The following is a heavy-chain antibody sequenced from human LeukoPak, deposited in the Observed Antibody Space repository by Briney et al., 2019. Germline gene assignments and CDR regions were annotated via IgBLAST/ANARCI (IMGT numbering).Heavy chain of an antibody. V-gene: IGHV3-30*04. D-gene: IGHD3-10*01. CDR2: ISYDGSNK. CDR3: AREVRGGNDY. CDR1: GFTFSSYA. Sequence: PGRSLRLSCPASGFTFSSYAMHWVRQAPGKGLGWVAVISYDGSNKYYADSVKGRFTISRDNSKNTLYLQMNSLRAEDTAVYYCAREVRGGNDYWGQGTLVTVSS. J-gene: IGHJ4*02.